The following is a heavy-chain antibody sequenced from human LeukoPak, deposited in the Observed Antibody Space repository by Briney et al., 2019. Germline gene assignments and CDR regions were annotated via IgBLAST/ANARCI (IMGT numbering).Heavy chain of an antibody. Sequence: SETLSLTCTVSGGSISSYYWSWIRQPPGKGLEWIGYIYYSGGTNYNPSLKSRVTISVDTSKNQFSLKLSSVTAADTAVYYCARRLSTSTYYYYYYGMDVWGQGTTVTVSS. CDR3: ARRLSTSTYYYYYYGMDV. V-gene: IGHV4-59*08. J-gene: IGHJ6*02. CDR1: GGSISSYY. CDR2: IYYSGGT. D-gene: IGHD2-2*01.